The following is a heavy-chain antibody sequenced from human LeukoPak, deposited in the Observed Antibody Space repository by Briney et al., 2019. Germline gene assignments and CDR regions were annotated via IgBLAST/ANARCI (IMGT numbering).Heavy chain of an antibody. CDR1: GFTFSSYA. CDR3: AKEVRYSSSWRESDY. D-gene: IGHD6-6*01. J-gene: IGHJ4*02. Sequence: GGSLRLSCAASGFTFSSYAMSWVRQAPGKGLGWVSAISGSGGSTYYADSVKGRFTISRDNSKNTLYLQMNSLRAEDTAVYYCAKEVRYSSSWRESDYWGQGTLVTVSS. V-gene: IGHV3-23*01. CDR2: ISGSGGST.